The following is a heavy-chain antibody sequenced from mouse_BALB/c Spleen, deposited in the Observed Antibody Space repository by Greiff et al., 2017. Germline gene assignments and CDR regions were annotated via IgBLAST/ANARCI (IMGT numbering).Heavy chain of an antibody. CDR1: GFSLTSYG. Sequence: GQLQQSGPGLVQPSQSLSITCTVSGFSLTSYGVHWVRQSPGKGLEWLGVIWCGGSTDYNAAFISRLSISKDNSKSQVFFKMNSLQADDTAIYYCARNYDPLYAMDYGGQGTSVTVAS. CDR2: IWCGGST. D-gene: IGHD2-12*01. V-gene: IGHV2-4-1*01. J-gene: IGHJ4*01. CDR3: ARNYDPLYAMDY.